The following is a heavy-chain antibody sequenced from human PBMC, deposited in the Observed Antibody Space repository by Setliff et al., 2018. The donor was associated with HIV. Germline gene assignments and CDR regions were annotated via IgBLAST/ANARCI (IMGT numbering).Heavy chain of an antibody. CDR3: ARDLDSGDNAFDI. CDR1: GGSISSGSYY. D-gene: IGHD4-17*01. J-gene: IGHJ3*02. V-gene: IGHV4-61*02. CDR2: IYTSGST. Sequence: SETLSLTCTVSGGSISSGSYYWSWIRQPAGKGLEWIGRIYTSGSTNYNPSLESRVTISVDTSKNQFSLKLTSVTDADTAVYYCARDLDSGDNAFDIWGQGTMVTVSS.